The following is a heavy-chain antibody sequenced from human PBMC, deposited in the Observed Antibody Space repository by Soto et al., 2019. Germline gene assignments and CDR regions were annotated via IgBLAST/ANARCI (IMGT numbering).Heavy chain of an antibody. D-gene: IGHD2-15*01. J-gene: IGHJ4*02. V-gene: IGHV4-31*03. CDR2: IYYSGST. CDR1: GGSISSGGYY. CDR3: ARRYGGNFDY. Sequence: PSETLSLTCTFSGGSISSGGYYWSWIRQHPGKGLEWIGYIYYSGSTYYNPSLKSRVTISVDTSKNQFSLKLSSVTAADTPVYYCARRYGGNFDYWGQGTLVTVSS.